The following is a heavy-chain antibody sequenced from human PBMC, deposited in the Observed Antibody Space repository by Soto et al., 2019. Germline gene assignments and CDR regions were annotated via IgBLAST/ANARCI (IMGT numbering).Heavy chain of an antibody. J-gene: IGHJ3*02. Sequence: PSGTLSLTCDVSGASIIGIYHWAWIRQPPGRSVEWIASIFHTGTTYYTPSLKRRGTISVDTSKNQFSLRLSSVTAADTAVYYCPSSHYDFWSGYSPQSAFDIWGQGTMVSVSS. CDR2: IFHTGTT. CDR1: GASIIGIYH. V-gene: IGHV4-38-2*01. D-gene: IGHD3-3*01. CDR3: PSSHYDFWSGYSPQSAFDI.